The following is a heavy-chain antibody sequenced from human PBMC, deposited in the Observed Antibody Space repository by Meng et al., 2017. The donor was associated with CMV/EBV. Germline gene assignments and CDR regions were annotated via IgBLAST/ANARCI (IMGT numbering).Heavy chain of an antibody. CDR1: GGSISSYY. CDR3: ARGPEVDYGDYVGLDY. D-gene: IGHD4-17*01. J-gene: IGHJ4*02. CDR2: IYTSGST. V-gene: IGHV4-4*07. Sequence: QVQVQEAGPGLVKPSESLSLTCNVTGGSISSYYWSWIRQPAGKGLEWIGRIYTSGSTNYNPSLKSRVTMSVDTSKNQFSLKLSSVTAADTAVYYCARGPEVDYGDYVGLDYWGQGTLVTVSS.